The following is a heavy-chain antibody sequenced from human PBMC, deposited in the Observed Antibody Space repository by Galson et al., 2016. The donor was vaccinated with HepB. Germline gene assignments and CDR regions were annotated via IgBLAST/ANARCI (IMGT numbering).Heavy chain of an antibody. D-gene: IGHD6-25*01. V-gene: IGHV4-30-2*01. CDR2: IYHSGST. J-gene: IGHJ4*02. CDR3: ARQYRGGPSDY. Sequence: TLSLTCAVSGGSISSGGYSWTWIRQPPGKGLECIGYIYHSGSTSYSPSLKSRVTISLDRSKNQFSLNLNSVTAADTALYYCARQYRGGPSDYWGQGTLVIVSS. CDR1: GGSISSGGYS.